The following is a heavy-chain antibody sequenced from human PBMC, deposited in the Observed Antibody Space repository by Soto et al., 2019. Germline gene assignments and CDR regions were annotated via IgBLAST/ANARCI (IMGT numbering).Heavy chain of an antibody. CDR3: ARTLGLIDPYDY. J-gene: IGHJ4*02. CDR2: ISSSSSTI. V-gene: IGHV3-48*01. Sequence: GGSLRLSCAASGFTFSSYSMNWVRQAPGKGLEWVSYISSSSSTIYYANSVKGRFTVSRDNSRSTLYLQMNSLRADDTAVYFCARTLGLIDPYDYWGQGILVTVSS. D-gene: IGHD3-16*01. CDR1: GFTFSSYS.